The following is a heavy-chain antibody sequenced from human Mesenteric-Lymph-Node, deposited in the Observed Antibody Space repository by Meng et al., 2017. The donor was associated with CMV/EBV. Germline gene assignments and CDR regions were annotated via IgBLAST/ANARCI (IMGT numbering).Heavy chain of an antibody. Sequence: SETLSLTCVVSGDSISTTNWWSWVRQPPGKGLEWIGEIYHGGNSNYNSSLKSRVTILVDKSKNQFSLTLTSVTAADTAVYYCARHIAVTGTRGFDIWGQGTKVTVSS. CDR2: IYHGGNS. J-gene: IGHJ3*02. D-gene: IGHD6-19*01. V-gene: IGHV4-4*02. CDR1: GDSISTTNW. CDR3: ARHIAVTGTRGFDI.